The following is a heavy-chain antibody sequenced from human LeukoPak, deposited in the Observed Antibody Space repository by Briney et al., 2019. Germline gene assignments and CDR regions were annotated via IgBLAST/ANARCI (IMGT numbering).Heavy chain of an antibody. CDR1: GFTFSDYW. V-gene: IGHV3-7*01. J-gene: IGHJ5*02. CDR2: IKQDGRAE. Sequence: GGSLRLSCAASGFTFSDYWMSWVRQAPGEGLEWVANIKQDGRAEYYVDSVKGRFTISRDNAKNSLYLQMNSLRVDDTAVYYCARVIQNWFDPWGQGTLVTVSS. CDR3: ARVIQNWFDP.